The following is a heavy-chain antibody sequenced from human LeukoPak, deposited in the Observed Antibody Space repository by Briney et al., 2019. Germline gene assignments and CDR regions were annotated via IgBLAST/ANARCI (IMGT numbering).Heavy chain of an antibody. D-gene: IGHD3-22*01. J-gene: IGHJ5*02. Sequence: SETLSLTCTVSGGSISSYYWSWIRQPPGKGLEWIGYIYYSGSTNYNPSLKSRVTISVDTSKNQFSPKLSSVTAADTAVYYCARGSYYYDSSAFDPWGQGTLVTVSS. CDR2: IYYSGST. V-gene: IGHV4-59*01. CDR3: ARGSYYYDSSAFDP. CDR1: GGSISSYY.